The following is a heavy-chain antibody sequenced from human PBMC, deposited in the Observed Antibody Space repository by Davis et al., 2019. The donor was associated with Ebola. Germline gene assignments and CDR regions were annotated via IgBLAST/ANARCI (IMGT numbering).Heavy chain of an antibody. D-gene: IGHD6-13*01. Sequence: GESLKISCAASGSAFSIYAMSWVRQAPGKGLEWVSGIIGSGGTTSYADSVKGRFTISRDNSKNTLYLQMNSLRAEDTAVYYCAKDFGRVVGGTNCWGQGTLVTVSS. J-gene: IGHJ4*02. V-gene: IGHV3-23*01. CDR1: GSAFSIYA. CDR2: IIGSGGTT. CDR3: AKDFGRVVGGTNC.